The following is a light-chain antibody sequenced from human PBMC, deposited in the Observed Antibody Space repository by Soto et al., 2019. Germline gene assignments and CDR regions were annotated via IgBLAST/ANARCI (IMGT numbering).Light chain of an antibody. CDR3: SSYTSSSTRV. Sequence: QSALTQPASVSGSPGQSITISCTGTSSAVGGYNYVSWYQQHPGKAPKIMIYDVSNRPSGVSNRFSGSKSGNTASLTISGLQAEDEDAYYCSSYTSSSTRVFGTGTKLTVL. V-gene: IGLV2-14*01. CDR2: DVS. CDR1: SSAVGGYNY. J-gene: IGLJ1*01.